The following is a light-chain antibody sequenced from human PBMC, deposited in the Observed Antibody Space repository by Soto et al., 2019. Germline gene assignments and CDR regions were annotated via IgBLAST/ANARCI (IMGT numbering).Light chain of an antibody. CDR2: GAS. J-gene: IGKJ5*01. Sequence: IVLTQSPGTLSLSPGERATLSCRASQSVSSSYLAWFQQKPGQAPRLLIYGASSRATGIPDRFSGSGSGTDFTLTISRLEPEDFAVYYCHQYGSSPRGTFGQGTRLEIK. CDR1: QSVSSSY. V-gene: IGKV3-20*01. CDR3: HQYGSSPRGT.